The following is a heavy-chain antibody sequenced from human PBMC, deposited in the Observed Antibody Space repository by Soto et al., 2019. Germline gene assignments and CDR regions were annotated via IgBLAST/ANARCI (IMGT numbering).Heavy chain of an antibody. CDR2: TSYDGSNK. J-gene: IGHJ6*02. D-gene: IGHD3-3*01. V-gene: IGHV3-30*18. Sequence: LRLSCAASGFTFSSYGMHWVRQAPGKGLEGVAVTSYDGSNKYYADSVKGRFTISRDNSKNTLYLQMNSLRAEDTAVYYCAKDLPYPDDFWSGYDSGMDDWGPGTTVTVSS. CDR3: AKDLPYPDDFWSGYDSGMDD. CDR1: GFTFSSYG.